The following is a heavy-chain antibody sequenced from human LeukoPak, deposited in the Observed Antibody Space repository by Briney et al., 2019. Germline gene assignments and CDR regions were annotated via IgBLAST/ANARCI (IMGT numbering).Heavy chain of an antibody. V-gene: IGHV5-51*03. J-gene: IGHJ4*02. D-gene: IGHD5-24*01. CDR3: ARPAEMATITLDY. Sequence: PAESLKISSHGYGYSFTSKWIGWERPLHGKCIEWIGIIYPGDSDTRYSPCFQGQVTISADKSTSTAYLQWSSLKASDTAMYYCARPAEMATITLDYWGQGTLVTVSS. CDR2: IYPGDSDT. CDR1: GYSFTSKW.